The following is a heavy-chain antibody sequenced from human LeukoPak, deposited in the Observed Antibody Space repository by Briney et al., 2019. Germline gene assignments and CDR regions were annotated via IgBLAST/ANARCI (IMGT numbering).Heavy chain of an antibody. CDR1: GGSFSGYY. D-gene: IGHD3-3*01. V-gene: IGHV4-34*01. CDR3: ARAGGDFWSGYYNLWGYYYYMDV. CDR2: INHSGST. Sequence: PSETLSLTCAVYGGSFSGYYWSWIRQPPGKGLEWIGEINHSGSTNYNPSLKSRVTISVDTSKNQFSLKLSSVTAADTAVYYCARAGGDFWSGYYNLWGYYYYMDVWGKGTTVTVSS. J-gene: IGHJ6*03.